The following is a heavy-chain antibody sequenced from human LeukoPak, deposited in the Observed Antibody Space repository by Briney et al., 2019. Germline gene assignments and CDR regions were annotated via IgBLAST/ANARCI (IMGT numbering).Heavy chain of an antibody. J-gene: IGHJ4*02. V-gene: IGHV3-53*01. CDR2: LYVNENR. CDR1: GPIVSTNY. CDR3: VREDLGVDY. D-gene: IGHD1-26*01. Sequence: GGSLRLSCAVSGPIVSTNYMSWVRQAPGKGLEWISILYVNENRYYADSVKGRFIISRDTSKNTLYLQMNSLRAEDTTMYYCVREDLGVDYWGQGTLVTVSS.